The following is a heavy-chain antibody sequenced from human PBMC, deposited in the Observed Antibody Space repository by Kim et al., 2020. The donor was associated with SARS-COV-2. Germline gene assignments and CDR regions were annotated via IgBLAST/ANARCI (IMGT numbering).Heavy chain of an antibody. D-gene: IGHD3-3*01. CDR1: GFTFSSYG. J-gene: IGHJ6*01. Sequence: GGSLRLSCAASGFTFSSYGMHWVRQAPGKGLEWVAVISYDGSNKYYADSVKGRFTISRDNSKNTLYLQMNSLRAEDTAVYYCAKAQYDFWSGYLPQNYY. CDR2: ISYDGSNK. V-gene: IGHV3-30*18. CDR3: AKAQYDFWSGYLPQNYY.